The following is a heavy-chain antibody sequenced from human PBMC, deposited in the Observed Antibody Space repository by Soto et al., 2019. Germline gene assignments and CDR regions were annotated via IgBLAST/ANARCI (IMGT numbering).Heavy chain of an antibody. D-gene: IGHD6-13*01. V-gene: IGHV5-10-1*01. CDR1: GYSFTSYW. CDR2: IDPSGSNT. Sequence: GESLKISCKGSGYSFTSYWISWVRQMPGKGLEWMGMIDPSGSNTNYSPSFQGHVTISADKSINTAYVQWSSLKASDTAMYYCARWVAGGGARWCDPWGQGTLVTVSS. CDR3: ARWVAGGGARWCDP. J-gene: IGHJ5*02.